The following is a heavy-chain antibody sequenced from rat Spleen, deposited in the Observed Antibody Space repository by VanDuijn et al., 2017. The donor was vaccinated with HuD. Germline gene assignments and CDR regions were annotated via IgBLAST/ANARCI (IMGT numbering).Heavy chain of an antibody. J-gene: IGHJ2*01. D-gene: IGHD1-2*01. CDR1: GFTFSDYY. CDR2: ISYDGSST. CDR3: ARDSTIAAISTRGTLWY. V-gene: IGHV5-7*01. Sequence: EVQLVESGGGLMQPGRSLNLSCAASGFTFSDYYMVWVRQAPKKGLEWVASISYDGSSTSYRDSVKGRFTISRDNAKSTLYLQMDSLRSEDTATYYCARDSTIAAISTRGTLWYWGQGVMVTVSS.